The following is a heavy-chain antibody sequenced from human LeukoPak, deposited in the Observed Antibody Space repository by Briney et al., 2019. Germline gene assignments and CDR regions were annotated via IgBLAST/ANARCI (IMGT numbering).Heavy chain of an antibody. Sequence: ASVKVSCKASGYTFTSYGISWVRQAPGQGLEWMGWISAYNGNTNYAQKLQGRVTMTTDTSTSTAYMELSSLRSEDTAVYYCARDKWTGTTHSFDYWGQGTLVTVSS. V-gene: IGHV1-18*01. CDR1: GYTFTSYG. CDR3: ARDKWTGTTHSFDY. J-gene: IGHJ4*02. D-gene: IGHD1-1*01. CDR2: ISAYNGNT.